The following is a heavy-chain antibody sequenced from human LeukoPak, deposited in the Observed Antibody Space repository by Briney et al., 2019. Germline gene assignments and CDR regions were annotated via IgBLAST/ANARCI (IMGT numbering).Heavy chain of an antibody. CDR3: ARDRVGSGSPPPLLPLDQ. J-gene: IGHJ4*02. Sequence: GGSLRLSCAASGFTFSSSWMSWVRQAPGKGLEWVANIKQDGSEKYYVDSVKGRFTISRDNAKNSLYLQMNSLRAEDTAVYYCARDRVGSGSPPPLLPLDQWGQGTLVTVSS. V-gene: IGHV3-7*01. CDR1: GFTFSSSW. CDR2: IKQDGSEK. D-gene: IGHD3-22*01.